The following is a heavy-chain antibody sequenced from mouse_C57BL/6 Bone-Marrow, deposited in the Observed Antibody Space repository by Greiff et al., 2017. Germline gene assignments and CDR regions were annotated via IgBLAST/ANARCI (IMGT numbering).Heavy chain of an antibody. J-gene: IGHJ2*01. CDR2: IYIGNGYT. D-gene: IGHD4-1*01. V-gene: IGHV1-58*01. CDR1: GYTFTSYG. Sequence: LVGPGSSVKMSCKTSGYTFTSYGINWVKQRPGQGMEWIGYIYIGNGYTEYNEKFTGKATLSSDTSSSTASMQISSLTSEYSAIYFCAREGGTCYLDYWGQGTTLTVSS. CDR3: AREGGTCYLDY.